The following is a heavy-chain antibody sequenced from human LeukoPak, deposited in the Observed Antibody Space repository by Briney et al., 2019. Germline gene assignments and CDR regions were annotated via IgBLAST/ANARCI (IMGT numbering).Heavy chain of an antibody. J-gene: IGHJ4*02. CDR1: GGSFSGYY. Sequence: PSETLSLTCAVYGGSFSGYYWSWIRQPPGKGLEWIGEINHSGSTNYNPSLKSRVTISVDTSKNQFSLKVSSVTAADTAVYYCARATAGTTLFEGIDYWGQGTLVTASS. CDR3: ARATAGTTLFEGIDY. D-gene: IGHD1-1*01. V-gene: IGHV4-34*01. CDR2: INHSGST.